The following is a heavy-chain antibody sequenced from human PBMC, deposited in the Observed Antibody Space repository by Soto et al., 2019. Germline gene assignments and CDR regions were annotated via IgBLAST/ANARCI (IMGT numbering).Heavy chain of an antibody. CDR3: ARAYAYYYYYMDV. D-gene: IGHD4-17*01. V-gene: IGHV4-34*01. J-gene: IGHJ6*03. CDR2: INHSGST. CDR1: GGSFSGYY. Sequence: SETLSLTCAVYGGSFSGYYWSWIRQPPGKGLEWIGEINHSGSTNYNPSLKSRVTISVDTSKNQFSLKLSSVTAADTAVYYCARAYAYYYYYMDVWGKGTTVTVSS.